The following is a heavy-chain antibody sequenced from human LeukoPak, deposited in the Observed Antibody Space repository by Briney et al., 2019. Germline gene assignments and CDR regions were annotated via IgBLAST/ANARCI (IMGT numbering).Heavy chain of an antibody. Sequence: EASVKVSCKVSGYTLTELSMHWVRQAPGKGLEWMGGFDPEDGETIYAQKFQGRVTMTEDTSTDTAYMELSSLRSEDTAVYYCATLGTMVRRYFDYWGREPWSPSPQ. CDR3: ATLGTMVRRYFDY. V-gene: IGHV1-24*01. J-gene: IGHJ4*02. CDR1: GYTLTELS. D-gene: IGHD3-10*01. CDR2: FDPEDGET.